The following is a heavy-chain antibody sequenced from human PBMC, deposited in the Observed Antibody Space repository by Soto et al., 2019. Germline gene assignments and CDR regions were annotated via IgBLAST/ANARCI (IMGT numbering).Heavy chain of an antibody. V-gene: IGHV3-48*01. CDR2: ISSSSSTI. CDR3: ARERRIVVGPAAMYWFDP. D-gene: IGHD2-2*01. CDR1: GFTFSSYS. Sequence: GGSLRLSCAASGFTFSSYSMNWVRQAPGKGLEWVSYISSSSSTIYYADSVKGRFTISRDNAKNSLYLQMNSLRAEDTAVYYCARERRIVVGPAAMYWFDPWGQGTLVTVSS. J-gene: IGHJ5*02.